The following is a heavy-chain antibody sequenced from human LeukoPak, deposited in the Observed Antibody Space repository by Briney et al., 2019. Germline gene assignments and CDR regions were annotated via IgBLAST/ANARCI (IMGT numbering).Heavy chain of an antibody. V-gene: IGHV3-23*01. D-gene: IGHD3-3*01. CDR3: AKDPAGDFWSGYYPLPSVY. J-gene: IGHJ4*02. CDR2: ISGSGGST. Sequence: TGGSLRLSCAASGFTFSSYAMSWVRQAPGKGLEWVSAISGSGGSTYYADSVKGRFTISRDNSKNTLYLQMNSLRAEDTAVYYCAKDPAGDFWSGYYPLPSVYWGQGTLVTVSS. CDR1: GFTFSSYA.